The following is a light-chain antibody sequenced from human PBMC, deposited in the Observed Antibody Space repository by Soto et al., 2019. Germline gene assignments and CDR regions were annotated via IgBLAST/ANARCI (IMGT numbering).Light chain of an antibody. CDR3: TSYTSSNSLYV. CDR2: DVN. J-gene: IGLJ1*01. CDR1: SSDVGGYNY. Sequence: QSVLTQPASVSGSPGQSITISCTGTSSDVGGYNYVSWYQQLPGKAPKLIIYDVNNRPSGLSNRFSASKSANAASLTISGLQAEDEADYYCTSYTSSNSLYVFGTGTKLTVL. V-gene: IGLV2-14*03.